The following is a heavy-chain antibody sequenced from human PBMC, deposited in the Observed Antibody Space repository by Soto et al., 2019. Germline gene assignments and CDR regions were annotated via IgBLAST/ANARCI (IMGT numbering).Heavy chain of an antibody. Sequence: QVQLVESGGGVVQPGRSLRLSCAASGFTFSSYGMHWVRQAPGKGLEWVAVIWYDGSNKYYADSVKGGFTISRDNPKNTLYQQMDSRRAEDTEGHYCARDRRYLEIGYWGQGTLVTLCS. CDR1: GFTFSSYG. V-gene: IGHV3-33*01. CDR2: IWYDGSNK. CDR3: ARDRRYLEIGY. D-gene: IGHD1-20*01. J-gene: IGHJ4*02.